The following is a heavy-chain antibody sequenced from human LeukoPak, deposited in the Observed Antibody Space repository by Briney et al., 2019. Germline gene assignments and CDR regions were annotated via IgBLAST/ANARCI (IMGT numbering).Heavy chain of an antibody. Sequence: SETLSLTCAVSGGSFSGHYWSWIRQPPGMGLEWIGGINHSGSTNYSPSLKSPVTMSVDTSKNQFSLRLSSVTAADTAVYYCARDGRGAFDIWGQGTMVTVSS. CDR3: ARDGRGAFDI. V-gene: IGHV4-34*01. CDR1: GGSFSGHY. J-gene: IGHJ3*02. CDR2: INHSGST. D-gene: IGHD1-14*01.